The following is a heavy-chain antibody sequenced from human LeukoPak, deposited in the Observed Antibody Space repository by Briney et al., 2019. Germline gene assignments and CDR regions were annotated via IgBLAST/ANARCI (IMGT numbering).Heavy chain of an antibody. D-gene: IGHD6-19*01. CDR3: ARDFYLGRWLNYYYGMDV. CDR2: ISYDGSNK. J-gene: IGHJ6*02. Sequence: GRSLRLSCAASGFTFSSYAMHWVRQAPGKGLEWVAVISYDGSNKYYADSVKGRFTISRDNSKNTLYLQMNSLRAEDTAVYYCARDFYLGRWLNYYYGMDVWGQGTTVTVSS. CDR1: GFTFSSYA. V-gene: IGHV3-30-3*01.